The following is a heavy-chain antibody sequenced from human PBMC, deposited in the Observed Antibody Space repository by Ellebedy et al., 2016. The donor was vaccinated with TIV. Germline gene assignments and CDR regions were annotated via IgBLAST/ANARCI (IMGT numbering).Heavy chain of an antibody. D-gene: IGHD5-18*01. Sequence: PGGSLRLSCAVSGFSFSKYWMTWVRQAPGKGLEGVANIKYDGSETYYADSAKGRFTISRDNTKNSVYLQMNSLRAGDTAVYYCAREGDTAMVHGLDVWGQGTTVTVSS. CDR3: AREGDTAMVHGLDV. J-gene: IGHJ6*02. V-gene: IGHV3-7*05. CDR2: IKYDGSET. CDR1: GFSFSKYW.